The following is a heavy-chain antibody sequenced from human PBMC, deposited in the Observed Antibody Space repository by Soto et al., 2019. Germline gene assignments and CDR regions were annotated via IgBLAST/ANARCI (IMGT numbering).Heavy chain of an antibody. CDR3: ASDNYYYGMDV. CDR2: IYYSGGT. V-gene: IGHV4-30-4*01. J-gene: IGHJ6*02. CDR1: GGSISSGDYY. Sequence: SETLSLTCTVSGGSISSGDYYWSWIRQPPGKGLEWIGYIYYSGGTYYNPSLKSRVTISVDTSKNQFSLKLSSVTAADTAVYYCASDNYYYGMDVWGQGTTVTVSS.